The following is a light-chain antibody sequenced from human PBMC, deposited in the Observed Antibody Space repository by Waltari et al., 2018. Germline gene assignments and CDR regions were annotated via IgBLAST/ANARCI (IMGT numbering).Light chain of an antibody. J-gene: IGKJ4*01. CDR3: QQSYSALALT. CDR2: AAS. Sequence: DIQMTQSPSSPSASVGDRVPIPCRASQSISNYLSWYQQKPGKAPKFLIYAASSLQSGVPSRFSGSGSGTDFTLTISSLQPEDFATYYCQQSYSALALTFGGGTKVEVK. CDR1: QSISNY. V-gene: IGKV1-39*01.